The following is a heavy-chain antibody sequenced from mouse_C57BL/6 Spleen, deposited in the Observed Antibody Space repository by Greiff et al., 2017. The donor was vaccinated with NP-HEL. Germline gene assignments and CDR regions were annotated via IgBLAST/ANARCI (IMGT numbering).Heavy chain of an antibody. CDR1: GYTFTDYY. V-gene: IGHV1-19*01. Sequence: VQLQQSGPVLVKPGASVKMSCKASGYTFTDYYMNWVKQSHGKSLEWIGVINPYNGGTSYNQKFKGKTTLTVDKSSSTAYMELNSLTSEDSAVYYGAREVDGSGYFDYWGQGTTLTVSS. CDR2: INPYNGGT. CDR3: AREVDGSGYFDY. D-gene: IGHD1-1*01. J-gene: IGHJ2*01.